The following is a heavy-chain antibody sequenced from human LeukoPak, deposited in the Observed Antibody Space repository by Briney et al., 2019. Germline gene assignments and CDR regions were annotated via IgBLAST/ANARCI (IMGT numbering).Heavy chain of an antibody. V-gene: IGHV4-39*07. CDR2: VYYSGST. CDR3: ASGGGDYSPGFDY. J-gene: IGHJ4*02. CDR1: GGSVSTIDYY. Sequence: PSETLSLTCTVSGGSVSTIDYYWGWIRQPPGKGLEWIGSVYYSGSTYYNAPLKSRVTISVDTSKNQFSLKLSAVTAADTAVYYCASGGGDYSPGFDYWGQGTLVTVSS. D-gene: IGHD4-17*01.